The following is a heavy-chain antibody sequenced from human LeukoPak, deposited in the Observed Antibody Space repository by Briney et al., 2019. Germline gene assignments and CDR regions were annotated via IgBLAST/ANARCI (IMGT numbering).Heavy chain of an antibody. D-gene: IGHD2-2*01. J-gene: IGHJ4*02. CDR1: GFTFSSYE. Sequence: GGSLRLSCAASGFTFSSYEMNWVRQAPGKGLEWLSYISSTSGSTIYYADSVKGRFTISRDNAKNSLYLQMNSLRAEDTAVYYCARRYCSSTSCLLDYWGQGTLVTVSS. CDR3: ARRYCSSTSCLLDY. CDR2: ISSTSGSTI. V-gene: IGHV3-48*03.